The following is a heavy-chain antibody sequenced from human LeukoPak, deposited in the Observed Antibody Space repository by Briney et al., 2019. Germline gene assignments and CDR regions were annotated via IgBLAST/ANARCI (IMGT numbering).Heavy chain of an antibody. V-gene: IGHV3-21*01. CDR2: ISSRSSYI. Sequence: GGSLRLSCAASGFTFSNNSMTWVRQTPGKGLEWVSSISSRSSYIYYADSVKGRFTISRDNAKNSLYLQRNSVRAEDTAVYYCARDPSSGSYYFDYWGQGTLVTVSS. CDR1: GFTFSNNS. CDR3: ARDPSSGSYYFDY. J-gene: IGHJ4*02. D-gene: IGHD1-26*01.